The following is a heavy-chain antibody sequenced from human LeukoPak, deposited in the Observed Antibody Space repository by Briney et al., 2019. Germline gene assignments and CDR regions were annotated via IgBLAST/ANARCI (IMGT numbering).Heavy chain of an antibody. CDR3: ARVEDDSSGYYYLN. V-gene: IGHV4-59*12. J-gene: IGHJ4*02. Sequence: PSETLSLTCTVSGGSISSYYWSWIRQPPGKGLEWIGYVYYSGSTNYSPSLKSRATISVDTSKNQFSLKLSSVTAADTAVYYCARVEDDSSGYYYLNWGQGTLVTVSS. CDR2: VYYSGST. D-gene: IGHD3-22*01. CDR1: GGSISSYY.